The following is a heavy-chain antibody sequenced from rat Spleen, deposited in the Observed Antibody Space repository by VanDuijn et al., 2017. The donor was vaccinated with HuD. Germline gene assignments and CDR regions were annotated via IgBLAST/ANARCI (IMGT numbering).Heavy chain of an antibody. CDR2: ISTGGGNT. Sequence: EVQVVESGGGLVQPGRSLKLSCAASGFTFSNYDMAWVRQAPTKGLEWIASISTGGGNTYYRDSVKGRFTISRDNAKNTQYLQMDSLRSEDTATYYCARLLPGDYYDGYYLYYFDYWGQGVMVTVSS. J-gene: IGHJ2*01. CDR3: ARLLPGDYYDGYYLYYFDY. D-gene: IGHD1-12*03. CDR1: GFTFSNYD. V-gene: IGHV5S13*01.